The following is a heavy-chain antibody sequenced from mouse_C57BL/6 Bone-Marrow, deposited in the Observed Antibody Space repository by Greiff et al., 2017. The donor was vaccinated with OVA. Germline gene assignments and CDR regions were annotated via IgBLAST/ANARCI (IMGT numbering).Heavy chain of an antibody. Sequence: VQLVESDAELVKPGASVKISCKVSGYTFTDHTIHWMKQRPEQGLEWIGYIYPRDGSTKYNEKFKGKATLTADKSSSKAYMQLNSLTSEDSAVYFCARGYYGSSYDWYFDVWGTGTTVTVSS. CDR1: GYTFTDHT. J-gene: IGHJ1*03. D-gene: IGHD1-1*01. CDR3: ARGYYGSSYDWYFDV. CDR2: IYPRDGST. V-gene: IGHV1-78*01.